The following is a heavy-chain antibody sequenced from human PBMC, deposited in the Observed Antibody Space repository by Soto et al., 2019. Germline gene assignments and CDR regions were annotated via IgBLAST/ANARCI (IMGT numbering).Heavy chain of an antibody. CDR1: GGSFSGYY. D-gene: IGHD1-1*01. V-gene: IGHV4-34*01. J-gene: IGHJ3*02. Sequence: PSETMSLTCAVYGGSFSGYYWSWIRQPPGKGLEWIGEINHSGSTNYNPSLKSRVTISADTSKNQFSLKLSSVTAADTAVYYCARGSGGLDHNTTGTGDDAFDIWGQGTMVTVSS. CDR3: ARGSGGLDHNTTGTGDDAFDI. CDR2: INHSGST.